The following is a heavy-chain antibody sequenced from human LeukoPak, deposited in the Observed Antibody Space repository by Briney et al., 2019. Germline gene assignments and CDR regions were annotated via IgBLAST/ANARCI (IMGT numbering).Heavy chain of an antibody. J-gene: IGHJ2*01. Sequence: GGSLRLSCSASGFTFSNYWMSWVRQAPGKGLEWVANIKQDGSEKYYVDSLKGRFTISRDNAKNSLYLQMNSLRAEDTAVYYCARDRYYFGSGTYPWYFDLWGRGTLVTVSS. CDR1: GFTFSNYW. CDR2: IKQDGSEK. V-gene: IGHV3-7*01. CDR3: ARDRYYFGSGTYPWYFDL. D-gene: IGHD3-10*01.